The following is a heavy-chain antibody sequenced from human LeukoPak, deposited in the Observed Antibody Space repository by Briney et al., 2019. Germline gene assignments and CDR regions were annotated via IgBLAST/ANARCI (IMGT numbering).Heavy chain of an antibody. CDR1: GFTFTTYA. D-gene: IGHD1-26*01. V-gene: IGHV3-23*01. J-gene: IGHJ4*02. CDR2: ISADGGST. Sequence: AGGSLRLSCAASGFTFTTYAMTWVRQAPGKGLEWVSAISADGGSTYYADSVMGRFTISRDNSKNTLYLQMNSLRAEDTAVYYCAKERREQSRDNYFDYWGQGTLVTVSS. CDR3: AKERREQSRDNYFDY.